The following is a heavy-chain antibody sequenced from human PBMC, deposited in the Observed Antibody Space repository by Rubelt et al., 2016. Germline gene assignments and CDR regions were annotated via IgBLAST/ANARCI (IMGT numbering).Heavy chain of an antibody. CDR2: ISWNGGSI. CDR1: GFTLHDYA. V-gene: IGHV3-9*01. Sequence: EVQLVESGGGLVQPGGSLRLSCAASGFTLHDYAIHWVRQPPGKGLEWVSGISWNGGSIGYADAVRGGFIISRDNAKNVLYLEMHRLRAEDTALYYCARVVVTAILDAFDIWGQGTMVTVSS. J-gene: IGHJ3*02. CDR3: ARVVVTAILDAFDI. D-gene: IGHD2-21*02.